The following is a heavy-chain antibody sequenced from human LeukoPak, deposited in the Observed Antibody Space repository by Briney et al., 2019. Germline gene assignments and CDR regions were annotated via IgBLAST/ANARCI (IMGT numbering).Heavy chain of an antibody. V-gene: IGHV3-74*01. J-gene: IGHJ5*02. CDR1: GFTFSSYW. CDR2: INSDGSSI. CDR3: ARAFLAAEGS. D-gene: IGHD6-13*01. Sequence: GGSLRLSCAASGFTFSSYWMHWVRQAPGKGLLWVSRINSDGSSINYADSVKGRFTISRDNAKNTLYLQMDSLRADDTAVYYCARAFLAAEGSWGQGTLVTVSS.